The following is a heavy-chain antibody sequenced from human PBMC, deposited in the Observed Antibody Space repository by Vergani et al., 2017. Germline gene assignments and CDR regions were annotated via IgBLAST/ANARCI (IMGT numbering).Heavy chain of an antibody. D-gene: IGHD3-22*01. CDR1: GGSMRGYY. CDR3: ARMGGYDEGDAFRIGYFDS. V-gene: IGHV4-59*12. Sequence: QVRLQESGPGLVKPSETLSLTCSVSGGSMRGYYWSWIRQPPGKELEWIGYMYHSGSTNYNPSLETRVTISGDTSNNESSLKLNSVTAADTAMYYCARMGGYDEGDAFRIGYFDSWGPGILVTGSS. CDR2: MYHSGST. J-gene: IGHJ4*02.